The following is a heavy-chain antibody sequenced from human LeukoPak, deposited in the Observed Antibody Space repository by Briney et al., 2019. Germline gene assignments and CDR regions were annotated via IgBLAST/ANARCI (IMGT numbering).Heavy chain of an antibody. CDR2: IYHSGST. CDR3: ARQGGSYIWFDP. D-gene: IGHD1-26*01. Sequence: SETLSLTCAVSGYSISSGYYWGWIRQPPGKGLEWIGSIYHSGSTYYNPSLKSRVTISVDTSKNQFSLKLSSVTAADTAVYYCARQGGSYIWFDPWGQGTLVTVSS. J-gene: IGHJ5*02. CDR1: GYSISSGYY. V-gene: IGHV4-38-2*01.